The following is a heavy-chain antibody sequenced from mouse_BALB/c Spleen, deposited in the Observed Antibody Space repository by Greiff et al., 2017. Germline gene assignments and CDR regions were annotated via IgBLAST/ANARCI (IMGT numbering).Heavy chain of an antibody. V-gene: IGHV5-4*02. CDR3: ARVYYDYPYAMDY. CDR2: ISDGGSYT. D-gene: IGHD2-4*01. J-gene: IGHJ4*01. Sequence: EVQLVESGGGLVKPGGSLKLSCAASGFTFSDYYMYWVRQTPEKRLEWVATISDGGSYTYYPDSVKGRFTISRDNAKNNLYLQMSSLKSEDTAMYYCARVYYDYPYAMDYWGQGTSVTVSS. CDR1: GFTFSDYY.